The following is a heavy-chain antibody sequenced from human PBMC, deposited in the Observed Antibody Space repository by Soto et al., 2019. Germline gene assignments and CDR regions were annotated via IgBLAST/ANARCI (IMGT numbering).Heavy chain of an antibody. CDR2: IIPKYGTT. CDR1: GGPFNTFG. D-gene: IGHD2-2*01. CDR3: ARTRQRRPVFYVDY. J-gene: IGHJ4*02. V-gene: IGHV1-69*01. Sequence: QVQLMQSGAEVTKPGPSVKVSCKASGGPFNTFGISWVRQAPGQGLEWMGGIIPKYGTTNYARRFQGRVTITADESTTTAYLELSSLRHDDTAIYYCARTRQRRPVFYVDYWGQGTPISVTS.